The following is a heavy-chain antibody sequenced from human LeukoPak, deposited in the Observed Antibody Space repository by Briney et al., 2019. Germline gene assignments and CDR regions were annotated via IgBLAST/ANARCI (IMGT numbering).Heavy chain of an antibody. CDR1: GYTFTGYY. CDR3: ARWDSGYYGDAFDI. CDR2: INAGNGNT. D-gene: IGHD5-12*01. J-gene: IGHJ3*02. V-gene: IGHV1-3*01. Sequence: ASVKVSCKASGYTFTGYYMHWVRQAPGQGLEWMGRINAGNGNTKYSQKFQGRVTITRDTSASTAYMELSSLRSEDTAVYYCARWDSGYYGDAFDIWGQGTMVTVSS.